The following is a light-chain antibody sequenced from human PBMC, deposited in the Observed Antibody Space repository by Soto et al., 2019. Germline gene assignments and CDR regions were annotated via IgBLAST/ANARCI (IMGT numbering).Light chain of an antibody. V-gene: IGKV1-5*01. CDR3: QKYNSYS. Sequence: DIQMTQSPSTLPASVGDRVTITCRASQSISNWLAWSQQKPGTAPKVLIYHASNLQSGVPSGFSGSGSGTGFALTISSLQRDDCATYYCQKYNSYSFGQGTKVEIK. J-gene: IGKJ1*01. CDR1: QSISNW. CDR2: HAS.